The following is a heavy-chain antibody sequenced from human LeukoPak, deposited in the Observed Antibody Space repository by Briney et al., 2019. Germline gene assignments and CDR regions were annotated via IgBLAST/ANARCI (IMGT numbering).Heavy chain of an antibody. D-gene: IGHD3/OR15-3a*01. CDR2: IYTTGDT. CDR3: ARNGYTKSWTHLDY. V-gene: IGHV4-4*07. CDR1: SGSIRSYH. Sequence: PSETLSLTCTVSSGSIRSYHWAWIRQPAGKELEWIGRIYTTGDTDYNPSRKSRVTMSVDTSKNQFSLNLRSVTTADTAFYYCARNGYTKSWTHLDYWGQGILVSVSS. J-gene: IGHJ4*02.